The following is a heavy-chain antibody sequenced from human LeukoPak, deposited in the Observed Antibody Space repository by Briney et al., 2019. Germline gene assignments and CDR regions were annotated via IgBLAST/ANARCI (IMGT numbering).Heavy chain of an antibody. Sequence: PGGSLRLSCAASGFTFSSYDMHWVRQVAGKGLEWVSSIGTIGDTFYPGSVKGRFTISRENAKNSLYLQMSSLRAGDTAVYYCARATVIGTVPVPGFLDVWGKGTTVTVSS. D-gene: IGHD6-19*01. J-gene: IGHJ6*04. CDR1: GFTFSSYD. V-gene: IGHV3-13*01. CDR3: ARATVIGTVPVPGFLDV. CDR2: IGTIGDT.